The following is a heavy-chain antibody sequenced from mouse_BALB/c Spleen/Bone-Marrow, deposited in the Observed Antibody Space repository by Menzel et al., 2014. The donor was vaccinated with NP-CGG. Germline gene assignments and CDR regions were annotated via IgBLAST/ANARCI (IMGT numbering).Heavy chain of an antibody. CDR1: GYAFTRYN. V-gene: IGHV1S135*01. CDR2: IDPYSGGT. CDR3: ARELSRAMDY. D-gene: IGHD2-12*01. J-gene: IGHJ4*01. Sequence: EVQGVESGPELVKPGASVKVSCKASGYAFTRYNMYWVKQSHGKSLEWIGYIDPYSGGTNYNQKFKGKATLTVDKSSSTAYMHLNSLTSEGSAVYYCARELSRAMDYWGQGTSVTVSS.